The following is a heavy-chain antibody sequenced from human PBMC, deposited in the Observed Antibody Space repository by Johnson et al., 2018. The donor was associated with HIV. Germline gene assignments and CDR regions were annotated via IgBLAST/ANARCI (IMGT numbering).Heavy chain of an antibody. J-gene: IGHJ3*02. CDR2: ISWNSGSI. CDR3: AREREIFGVVTEDAFDI. Sequence: VQVVESGGGLVQPGRSLRLSCAASGFTFDDYAMHWVRQAPGKGLEWVSGISWNSGSIGYADSVKGRFTISRDNAKNSLYLQMNSLRAEDTAVYYCAREREIFGVVTEDAFDIWGQGTMVTVSS. D-gene: IGHD3-3*01. V-gene: IGHV3-9*01. CDR1: GFTFDDYA.